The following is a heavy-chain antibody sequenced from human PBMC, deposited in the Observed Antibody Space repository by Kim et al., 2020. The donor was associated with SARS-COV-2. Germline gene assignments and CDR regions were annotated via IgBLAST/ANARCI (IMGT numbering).Heavy chain of an antibody. CDR3: ARDDAFDI. V-gene: IGHV1-46*01. Sequence: GGSTSYAQKFQGRVTMTRDTSTSTVYMGLSSLRSEDTAVYYCARDDAFDIWGQGTMVTVSS. J-gene: IGHJ3*02. CDR2: GGST.